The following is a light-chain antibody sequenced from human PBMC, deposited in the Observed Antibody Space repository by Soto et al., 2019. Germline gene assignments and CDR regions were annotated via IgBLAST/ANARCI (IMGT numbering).Light chain of an antibody. Sequence: EIVLTQSPGTLSLSPGESATLSCRASQIVSSTYLSLYWQKPGQAPRLLIYGASTRATGIPDRFSGSGSGTNFTLTISRLEPEDFGVYFCQQYGGSPWTFGQGTKVDIK. CDR1: QIVSSTY. CDR2: GAS. V-gene: IGKV3-20*01. CDR3: QQYGGSPWT. J-gene: IGKJ1*01.